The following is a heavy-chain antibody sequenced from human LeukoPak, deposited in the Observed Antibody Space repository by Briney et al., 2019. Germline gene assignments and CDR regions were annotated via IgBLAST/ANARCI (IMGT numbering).Heavy chain of an antibody. Sequence: MTSQTLSLTCTVSGGSISSSSYYWGWIRQPPGKGLECLGYIYNTGSATYNPSLKSRVTISVDTTKSQFSLKLNSVTAADTAVYYCARGGYSGSLYDPFDLWGQGTMVTVSS. D-gene: IGHD1-26*01. J-gene: IGHJ3*01. V-gene: IGHV4-61*05. CDR1: GGSISSSSYY. CDR2: IYNTGSA. CDR3: ARGGYSGSLYDPFDL.